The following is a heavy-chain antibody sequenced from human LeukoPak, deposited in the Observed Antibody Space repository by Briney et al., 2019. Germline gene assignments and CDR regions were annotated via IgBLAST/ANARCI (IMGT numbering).Heavy chain of an antibody. D-gene: IGHD6-19*01. CDR1: GGSISSGSYY. V-gene: IGHV4-61*02. Sequence: SETLSLTCTVSGGSISSGSYYWSWIRQPAGKGLEWIGRIYTSGSTNYNPSLKSRVTISVDTSKNQFSLKLSSVTAADTAVYYCAKQWLAPSWFDPWGQGTLVTVSS. CDR3: AKQWLAPSWFDP. CDR2: IYTSGST. J-gene: IGHJ5*02.